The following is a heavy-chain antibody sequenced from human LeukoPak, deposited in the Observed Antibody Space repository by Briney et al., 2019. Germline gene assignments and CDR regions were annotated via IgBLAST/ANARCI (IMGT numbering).Heavy chain of an antibody. J-gene: IGHJ4*02. Sequence: GGSLRLSCAASGFTFSSYWMHWVRQGPGKGLVRVSRINSDGSDTRYADSVKGRFTISRDNAKNTLSLQMNSLRVEDTAVYYCASGRDGYNYRFDYWGQGTLVTVSS. CDR2: INSDGSDT. V-gene: IGHV3-74*01. CDR1: GFTFSSYW. D-gene: IGHD5-24*01. CDR3: ASGRDGYNYRFDY.